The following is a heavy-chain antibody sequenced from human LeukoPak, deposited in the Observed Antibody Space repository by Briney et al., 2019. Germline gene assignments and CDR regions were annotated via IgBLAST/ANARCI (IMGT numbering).Heavy chain of an antibody. CDR1: GFTYSSYS. V-gene: IGHV3-21*01. D-gene: IGHD2-8*01. CDR3: ARASTNGDYFDY. Sequence: GGSLRLSCAASGFTYSSYSMNWVRQPPAKGLEGVSSISSSSSYIYYADSLKGRFTIPRDNAKNTLYLQMNSLRAEDTAVYYCARASTNGDYFDYWGQGTLVTVSS. CDR2: ISSSSSYI. J-gene: IGHJ4*02.